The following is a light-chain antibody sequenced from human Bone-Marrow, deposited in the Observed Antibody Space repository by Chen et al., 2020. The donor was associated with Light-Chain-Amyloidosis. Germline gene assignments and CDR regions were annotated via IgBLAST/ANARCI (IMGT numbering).Light chain of an antibody. V-gene: IGLV3-25*03. J-gene: IGLJ2*01. CDR2: RDT. CDR3: QSADSSGTYEVI. Sequence: SYELTQPPSVSLSPGQTARLTCSGDDLPTKYAYCYQQKPGQAPVLVIHRDTERPSGISERFSGSSSGTTATLTISGVQAEDEADYHCQSADSSGTYEVIFGGGTKLTVL. CDR1: DLPTKY.